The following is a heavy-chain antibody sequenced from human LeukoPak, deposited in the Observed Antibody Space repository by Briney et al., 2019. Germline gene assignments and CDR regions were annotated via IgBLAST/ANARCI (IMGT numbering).Heavy chain of an antibody. V-gene: IGHV1-2*02. D-gene: IGHD1-14*01. CDR3: ARDWYFDY. Sequence: GASVKVSCKASGFTFTNYYIHWVRQAPGQGLEWMAWINPNSGDTDYAQKFQGRVTTTRDTSTSTAYVELSSLRSDDTTFYYCARDWYFDYWGQGTLVTVSS. J-gene: IGHJ4*02. CDR2: INPNSGDT. CDR1: GFTFTNYY.